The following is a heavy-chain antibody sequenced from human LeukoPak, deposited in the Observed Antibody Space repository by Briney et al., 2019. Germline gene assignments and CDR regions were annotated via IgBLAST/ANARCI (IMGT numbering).Heavy chain of an antibody. CDR3: ARSLNWYFDL. J-gene: IGHJ2*01. Sequence: PGGSLRLSCAASGFTFSDYYMSWIRQAPGKGLEWFSYISSSSSSIYYADSVKGRFTISRDNAKNSLYLQMNSLRAEDTAVYYCARSLNWYFDLWGRGTLVTVSS. CDR2: ISSSSSSI. CDR1: GFTFSDYY. V-gene: IGHV3-11*04.